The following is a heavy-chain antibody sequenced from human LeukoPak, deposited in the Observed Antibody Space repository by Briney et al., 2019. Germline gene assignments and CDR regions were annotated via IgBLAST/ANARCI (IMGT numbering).Heavy chain of an antibody. CDR3: ARLHKLDYGNDAFDI. Sequence: SETLPLTCTVSGGSISSSTYYWGWIRQPPGKGLEWIGSIYCSGSTYNPSLKSRVTISVDTSKNQFSLELSSVTAADTAVYYCARLHKLDYGNDAFDIWGQGTMVTVSS. V-gene: IGHV4-39*07. CDR2: IYCSGST. CDR1: GGSISSSTYY. D-gene: IGHD4-17*01. J-gene: IGHJ3*02.